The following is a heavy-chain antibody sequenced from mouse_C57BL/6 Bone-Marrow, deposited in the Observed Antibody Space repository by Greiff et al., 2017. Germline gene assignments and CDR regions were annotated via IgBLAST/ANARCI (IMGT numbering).Heavy chain of an antibody. D-gene: IGHD1-1*01. CDR3: ARSYRWYFDV. J-gene: IGHJ1*03. CDR2: IYPRSGNT. V-gene: IGHV1-81*01. CDR1: GYTFTSYG. Sequence: QVQLKESGAELARPGASVKLSCKASGYTFTSYGISWVKQRTGQGLEWIGEIYPRSGNTYYNEKFKGKATLTADKSSSTAYMELRSLASEDSAVYFCARSYRWYFDVWGTGTTVTVSS.